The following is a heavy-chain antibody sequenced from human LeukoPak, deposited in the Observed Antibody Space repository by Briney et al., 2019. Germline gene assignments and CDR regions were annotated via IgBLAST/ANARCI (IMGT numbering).Heavy chain of an antibody. Sequence: SETLSLTCTVSGGSISGDHWNWIRQPPGKGLEWIGYIYHSGNTNYNPSHKSRVTISVDTSKNQFSLKLSSVTAADTAVYFCAATRREPAVIFWGQGTLVTVSS. CDR3: AATRREPAVIF. CDR2: IYHSGNT. J-gene: IGHJ4*02. CDR1: GGSISGDH. V-gene: IGHV4-59*08. D-gene: IGHD2-15*01.